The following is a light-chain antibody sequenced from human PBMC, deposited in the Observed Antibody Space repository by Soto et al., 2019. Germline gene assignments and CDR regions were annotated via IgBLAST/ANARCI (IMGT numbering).Light chain of an antibody. V-gene: IGKV1-5*01. CDR3: QQYNSYPWT. J-gene: IGKJ1*01. CDR2: DAS. CDR1: QTISNR. Sequence: DIQMTQSPSTLSASAGDRVTITCRASQTISNRLAWYQQQSGRAPKVLIYDASSLESGVPSRFSGSGSGTEFTVTISSLQPDDFVTYYCQQYNSYPWTFGQGTKVEIK.